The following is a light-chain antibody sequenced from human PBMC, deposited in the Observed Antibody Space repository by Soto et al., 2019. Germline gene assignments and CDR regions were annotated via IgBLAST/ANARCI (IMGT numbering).Light chain of an antibody. CDR2: DVN. CDR1: SSDIGGYDY. Sequence: QSVLTQPASVSGSPGQSITLSCTGTSSDIGGYDYVSWYQRHPGKAPKLIIYDVNNRPSGVSNLFSGSKSGNTASLTISGLQAEYEADYYCTSYASGSSHVVFGGGTKLTVL. V-gene: IGLV2-14*01. J-gene: IGLJ2*01. CDR3: TSYASGSSHVV.